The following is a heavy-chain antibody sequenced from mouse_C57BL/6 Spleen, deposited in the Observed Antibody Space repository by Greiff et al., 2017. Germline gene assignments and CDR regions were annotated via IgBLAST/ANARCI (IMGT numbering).Heavy chain of an antibody. V-gene: IGHV5-4*01. J-gene: IGHJ2*01. Sequence: EVHLVESGGGLVKPGGSLKLSCAASGFTFSSYAMSWVRQTPEKRLEWVATISDGGSYTYYPDNVKGRFTISRDNAKNNLYLQMSHLKSEDTAMYYCARDQGAVVAPFDYWGQGTTLTVSS. D-gene: IGHD1-1*01. CDR3: ARDQGAVVAPFDY. CDR1: GFTFSSYA. CDR2: ISDGGSYT.